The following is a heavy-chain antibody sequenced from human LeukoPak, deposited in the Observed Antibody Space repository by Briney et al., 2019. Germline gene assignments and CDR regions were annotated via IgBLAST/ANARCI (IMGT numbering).Heavy chain of an antibody. V-gene: IGHV3-23*01. Sequence: PGGSLRLSCAASGFTFSTYAMNWVRQAPGKGLEWVSAVSGSGGGTYYADSVKGRFAISRDNSKNTLYLQMNSLRVEDTAIYYCSKGIYDWGQGTLVTVSS. D-gene: IGHD2/OR15-2a*01. CDR3: SKGIYD. CDR1: GFTFSTYA. CDR2: VSGSGGGT. J-gene: IGHJ4*02.